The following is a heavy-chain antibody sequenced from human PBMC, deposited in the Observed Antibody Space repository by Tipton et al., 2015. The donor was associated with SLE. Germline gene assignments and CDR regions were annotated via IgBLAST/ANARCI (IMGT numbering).Heavy chain of an antibody. Sequence: GFLRLSCAASGFTFSNYAMTWVRQAPGKGLEWVSGISGSGTTTDYADSVKGRYTISRDNSKNTLYLQMNSLRAEDTAVYYCARDPLGDILTGYDYWGQGTLVTVSS. J-gene: IGHJ4*02. CDR2: ISGSGTTT. CDR1: GFTFSNYA. V-gene: IGHV3-23*01. CDR3: ARDPLGDILTGYDY. D-gene: IGHD3-9*01.